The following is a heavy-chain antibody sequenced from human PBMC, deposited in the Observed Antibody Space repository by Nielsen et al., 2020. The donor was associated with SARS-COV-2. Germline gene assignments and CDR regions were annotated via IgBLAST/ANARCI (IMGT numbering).Heavy chain of an antibody. CDR1: GFTFDDYA. D-gene: IGHD6-13*01. CDR2: ISWNSGSI. CDR3: AKGYSSSQVGAFDY. V-gene: IGHV3-9*01. Sequence: SLKISCAASGFTFDDYAMHWVRPAPGKGLEWVSGISWNSGSIGNADSVKGRFTISRDNAKNSLYLQMNSLRAEDTALYYCAKGYSSSQVGAFDYWGQGTLVTVSS. J-gene: IGHJ4*02.